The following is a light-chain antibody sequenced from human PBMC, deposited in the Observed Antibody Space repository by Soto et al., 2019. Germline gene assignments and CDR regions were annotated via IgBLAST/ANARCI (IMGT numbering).Light chain of an antibody. Sequence: DTVLTQSPATLSVPPGERATLSCRASQSVSTNFAWYQQKPGQAPRLLIYGASTRATAVPARFTASGSGTEFTLTISSLQSEDFAVYYCQQYNTWPRTFGQGTKVDIK. CDR1: QSVSTN. CDR2: GAS. J-gene: IGKJ1*01. V-gene: IGKV3-15*01. CDR3: QQYNTWPRT.